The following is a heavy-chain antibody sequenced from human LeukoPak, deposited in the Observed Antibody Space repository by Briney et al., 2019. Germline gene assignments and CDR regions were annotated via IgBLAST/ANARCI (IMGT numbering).Heavy chain of an antibody. J-gene: IGHJ4*02. Sequence: GWSLTLSCAASGFSFTTYAMGWVGQSQAQGVEGVTSISGGGGGTYYAEFVERRFTISRDNSKNTLYLQMNSLRAEDTAVYYCAKFYDILSGYFDHWGQGTLVTVSS. D-gene: IGHD3-9*01. CDR2: ISGGGGGT. CDR3: AKFYDILSGYFDH. CDR1: GFSFTTYA. V-gene: IGHV3-23*01.